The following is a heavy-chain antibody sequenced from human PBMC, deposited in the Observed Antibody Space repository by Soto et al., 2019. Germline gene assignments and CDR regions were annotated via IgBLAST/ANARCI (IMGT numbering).Heavy chain of an antibody. CDR3: TRPDDSSGYYVT. Sequence: VQLVESGGGLVQPGGSLKLSCAASGFTFSGSAMHWVRQASGKGLEWVGRIRSKANSYATAYAASVKGRFTISRDDSKNTAYLQMNSLKTEDTAVYYCTRPDDSSGYYVTWGQGTLVTVSS. D-gene: IGHD3-22*01. V-gene: IGHV3-73*02. CDR2: IRSKANSYAT. J-gene: IGHJ4*02. CDR1: GFTFSGSA.